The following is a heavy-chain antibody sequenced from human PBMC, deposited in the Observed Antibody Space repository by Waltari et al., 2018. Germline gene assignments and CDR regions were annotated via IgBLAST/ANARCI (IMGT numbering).Heavy chain of an antibody. D-gene: IGHD5-12*01. Sequence: VQLVQSGAEVKKPRSWRKVSCKACGGTLTISATSWARQAPGQGLEWMGGIIPIFDTANYAQKFQGRVTITADESTSTAYMELSSLRSEDTAVYYCASGLQCDYWGQGTLVTVSS. V-gene: IGHV1-69*12. CDR3: ASGLQCDY. J-gene: IGHJ4*02. CDR2: IIPIFDTA. CDR1: GGTLTISA.